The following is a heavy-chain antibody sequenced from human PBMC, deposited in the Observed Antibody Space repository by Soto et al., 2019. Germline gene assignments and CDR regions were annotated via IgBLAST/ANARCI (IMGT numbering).Heavy chain of an antibody. D-gene: IGHD2-2*01. CDR2: INPNSGGT. CDR3: AVGIWTYQLPNYAYYYYGMDV. Sequence: GASVKVSCKASGYTFTGYYMHWVRQAPGQGLEWMGWINPNSGGTNYAQKFQGRVTMTRDTSISTAYMELSSLRSEDTAVYYCAVGIWTYQLPNYAYYYYGMDVWGQGIMVTVSS. CDR1: GYTFTGYY. J-gene: IGHJ6*02. V-gene: IGHV1-2*02.